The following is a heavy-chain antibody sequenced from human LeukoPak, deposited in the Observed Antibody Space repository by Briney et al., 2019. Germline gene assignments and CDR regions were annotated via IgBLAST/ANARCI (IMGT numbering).Heavy chain of an antibody. D-gene: IGHD6-19*01. J-gene: IGHJ4*02. V-gene: IGHV3-30-3*01. Sequence: PGGSLRLSCAASGFTFSSYAMSWVRQAPGKGLEWVAVISYDGSNKYYADSVKGRFTISRDNSKNTLYLQMNSLRAEDTAVYYCARDPPGSSGWYGVDYWGQGTLVTVSS. CDR1: GFTFSSYA. CDR3: ARDPPGSSGWYGVDY. CDR2: ISYDGSNK.